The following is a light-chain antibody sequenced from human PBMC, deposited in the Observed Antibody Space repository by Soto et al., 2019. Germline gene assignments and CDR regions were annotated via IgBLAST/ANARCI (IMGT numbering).Light chain of an antibody. CDR3: QSYDSSLSGPVV. CDR1: SSNNGAGYD. CDR2: GNS. V-gene: IGLV1-40*01. Sequence: QSVLTQPPSVSWAPGQRVPISCTGSSSNNGAGYDVHWYQQLPGTAQKLLFYGNSNRPSGVPDRFSGSKSGTSASLAITGLQAEDEADYYCQSYDSSLSGPVVFGGGTKLTVL. J-gene: IGLJ2*01.